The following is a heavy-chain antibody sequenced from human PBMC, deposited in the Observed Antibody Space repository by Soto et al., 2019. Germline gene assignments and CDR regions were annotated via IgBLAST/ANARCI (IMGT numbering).Heavy chain of an antibody. D-gene: IGHD6-13*01. V-gene: IGHV4-59*08. CDR3: ARRYSSSLDF. CDR1: GGSISSYY. CDR2: IFYSGST. J-gene: IGHJ4*02. Sequence: PSETLSLTCTVSGGSISSYYWSWIRQPPGKGLKWIGYIFYSGSTNYNPSHKSRANISEDTSKNQFSLKLSSVTAADTAVYYCARRYSSSLDFWGQGTLVTVS.